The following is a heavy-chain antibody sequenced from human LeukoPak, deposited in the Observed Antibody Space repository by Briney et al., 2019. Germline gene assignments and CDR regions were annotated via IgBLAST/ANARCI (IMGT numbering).Heavy chain of an antibody. CDR2: IKSKTDGGTT. V-gene: IGHV3-15*07. CDR3: TTARGSGLQYFQH. J-gene: IGHJ1*01. D-gene: IGHD1-26*01. Sequence: GGSLRLSCAASGFTFSNAWMNWVRQAPGKGLEWVGRIKSKTDGGTTDCAAPVKGRFTISRDDSKNTLYLQMNSLKTEDTAVYYCTTARGSGLQYFQHWGQDTLVTVSS. CDR1: GFTFSNAW.